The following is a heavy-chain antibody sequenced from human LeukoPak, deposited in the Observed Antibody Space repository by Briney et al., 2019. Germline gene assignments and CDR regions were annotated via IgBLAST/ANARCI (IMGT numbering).Heavy chain of an antibody. Sequence: GGSLRLSCAASGLTFSASDLHWVRQASGKGRGWVGRIGPKANSYATAYAASVKGRFTISRDDSKNTAYLQMNSLKTEDTAVYYCTRIYYGSGSYSRFDYWGQGTLVTVSS. CDR3: TRIYYGSGSYSRFDY. V-gene: IGHV3-73*01. CDR2: IGPKANSYAT. D-gene: IGHD3-10*01. J-gene: IGHJ4*02. CDR1: GLTFSASD.